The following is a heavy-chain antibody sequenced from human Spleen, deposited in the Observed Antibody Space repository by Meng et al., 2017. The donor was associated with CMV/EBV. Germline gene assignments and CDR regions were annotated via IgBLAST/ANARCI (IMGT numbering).Heavy chain of an antibody. J-gene: IGHJ4*02. V-gene: IGHV1-2*02. CDR2: IHPRTGDT. Sequence: ASVKVSCKASGYTFTAHYFHWVRQAPGQGLEWMGWIHPRTGDTNYAQQFKGRVTLTRDTSINTGYMELSSLRSEDMAVYYCVRGCSSTSCEDYWGQGTLVTVSS. CDR1: GYTFTAHY. D-gene: IGHD2-2*01. CDR3: VRGCSSTSCEDY.